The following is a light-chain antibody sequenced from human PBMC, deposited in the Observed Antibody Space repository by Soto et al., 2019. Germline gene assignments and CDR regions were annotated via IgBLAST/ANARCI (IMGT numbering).Light chain of an antibody. V-gene: IGKV1-13*02. Sequence: AIPLTQSPSSLSASVGDRVTITCRASQGISSALAWYQQKPGKAPKLLIYDASSLESGVPSRFSGSGSGTDFTLTINSLQPEDFATYYCQQFNSYPLITFGQGTRLEIK. J-gene: IGKJ5*01. CDR2: DAS. CDR1: QGISSA. CDR3: QQFNSYPLIT.